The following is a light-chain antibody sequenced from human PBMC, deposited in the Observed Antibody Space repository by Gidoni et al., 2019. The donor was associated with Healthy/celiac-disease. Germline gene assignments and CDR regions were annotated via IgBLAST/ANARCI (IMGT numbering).Light chain of an antibody. CDR3: QSYDSSLSGSRV. J-gene: IGLJ2*01. V-gene: IGLV1-40*01. Sequence: QSVLTQPPSESGAPGQRVTLSCTGSSSNIAACYDVHWYQQLPGTAPKLLIDGNSNRPSGVPDRFSGSKSGTSSSLAITGLQAEDEADYYCQSYDSSLSGSRVFGGGTKLTVL. CDR2: GNS. CDR1: SSNIAACYD.